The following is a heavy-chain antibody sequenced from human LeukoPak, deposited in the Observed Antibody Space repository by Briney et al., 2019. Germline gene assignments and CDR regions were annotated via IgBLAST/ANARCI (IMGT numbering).Heavy chain of an antibody. Sequence: GGSLRLSCAASGFTFSSYGMHWVRQAPGKGLEWVAVISYDGSNKYYADSVKGRFTISRDNSKNTLYLQMNSPRAEDTAVYYCAKDSKEDYYDSSDYTDFDYWGQGTLVTVSS. V-gene: IGHV3-30*18. J-gene: IGHJ4*02. CDR2: ISYDGSNK. CDR3: AKDSKEDYYDSSDYTDFDY. D-gene: IGHD3-22*01. CDR1: GFTFSSYG.